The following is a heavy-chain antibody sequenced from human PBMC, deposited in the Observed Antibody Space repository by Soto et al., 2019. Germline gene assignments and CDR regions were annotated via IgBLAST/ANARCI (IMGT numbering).Heavy chain of an antibody. CDR2: ISSSSSYT. V-gene: IGHV3-11*06. Sequence: VQLVESGGGLVKPGGSLRLSCAASGFTFSDYYMSWIRQAPGKGLEWVSYISSSSSYTNYADSVKGRFTISRDNAKNSLYLQMNSLRAEDTAVYYCASSTGPDSSGYYDAFDIWGQGTMVTVSS. J-gene: IGHJ3*02. CDR3: ASSTGPDSSGYYDAFDI. D-gene: IGHD3-22*01. CDR1: GFTFSDYY.